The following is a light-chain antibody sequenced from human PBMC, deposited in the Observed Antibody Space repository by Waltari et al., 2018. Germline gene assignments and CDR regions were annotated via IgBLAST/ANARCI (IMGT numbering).Light chain of an antibody. CDR2: GAS. CDR3: QQYGSTLSWT. V-gene: IGKV3-20*01. CDR1: QFSRNS. J-gene: IGKJ1*01. Sequence: TQTPGTLSVSPGESATLSCMASQFSRNSLAWYQQKPGQPPRLRIFGASTRSIGIPDRFSGSGSGTDFTLPINRVEPADFAVYYCQQYGSTLSWTFGQGTKLEIK.